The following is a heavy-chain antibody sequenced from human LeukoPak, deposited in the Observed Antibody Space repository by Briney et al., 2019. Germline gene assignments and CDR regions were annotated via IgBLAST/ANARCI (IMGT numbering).Heavy chain of an antibody. D-gene: IGHD1-26*01. J-gene: IGHJ4*02. Sequence: SETLSLTCSVYGESFSDYYWSWIRQPPGKGLEWIGYIYHSGSTYYNPSLKSRVTISVDRSKNQFSLKLSSVTAADTAVYYCARVVGATPNFDYWGQGTLVTVSS. V-gene: IGHV4-34*01. CDR3: ARVVGATPNFDY. CDR2: IYHSGST. CDR1: GESFSDYY.